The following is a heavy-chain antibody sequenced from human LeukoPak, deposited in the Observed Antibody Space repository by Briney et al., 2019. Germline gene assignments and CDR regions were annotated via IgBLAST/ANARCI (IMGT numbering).Heavy chain of an antibody. V-gene: IGHV4-34*01. CDR2: INHSGST. CDR3: ARSNYVWGSYRPRQSDAFDI. J-gene: IGHJ3*02. Sequence: PSETLSLTRAVYGGSFSGYYWSWIRQPPGKGLEWIGEINHSGSTNYNPSLKSRVTMSVDTSKNQFSLKLSSVTAADTAVYYCARSNYVWGSYRPRQSDAFDIWGQGTMVTVSS. CDR1: GGSFSGYY. D-gene: IGHD3-16*02.